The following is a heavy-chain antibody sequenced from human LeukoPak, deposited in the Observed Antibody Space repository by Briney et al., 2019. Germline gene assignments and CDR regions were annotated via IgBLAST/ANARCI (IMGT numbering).Heavy chain of an antibody. CDR3: ARDYYDSSGYYY. J-gene: IGHJ4*02. CDR1: GLTVSSNY. D-gene: IGHD3-22*01. Sequence: GGSLRLSCAASGLTVSSNYMSWVRQAPGKGLEWVSVIYSGGSTYYADSVKGRFTISRDNSKNTLYLQMNSLRAEDTAVYYCARDYYDSSGYYYWGQGTLVTVSS. CDR2: IYSGGST. V-gene: IGHV3-66*01.